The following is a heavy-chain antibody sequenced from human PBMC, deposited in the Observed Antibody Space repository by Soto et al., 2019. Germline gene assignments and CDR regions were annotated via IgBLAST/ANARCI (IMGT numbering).Heavy chain of an antibody. CDR2: ISWNSGSI. Sequence: GGSLRLSCAASGFTFDDYAMHWVRQAPGKGLEWVSGISWNSGSIGYADSVKGRFTISRDNAKNSLYLQMNSLRAEDTALYYCEKDSSGWFPGGYFDYWGQGTLVPVSS. J-gene: IGHJ4*02. V-gene: IGHV3-9*01. CDR1: GFTFDDYA. D-gene: IGHD6-19*01. CDR3: EKDSSGWFPGGYFDY.